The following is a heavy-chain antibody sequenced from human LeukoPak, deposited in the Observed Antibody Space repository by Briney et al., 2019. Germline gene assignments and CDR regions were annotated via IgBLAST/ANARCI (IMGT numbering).Heavy chain of an antibody. J-gene: IGHJ4*02. CDR3: PRELYCSGGSCYSGLFDY. V-gene: IGHV1-2*02. CDR1: GYTFTGYY. Sequence: GASVKVSCKASGYTFTGYYMHGVRQAPGQGLEWMGWINPNSGGTNYAQKFQGRVTMTMETSISTAYMALSRLRSDDTAVYYCPRELYCSGGSCYSGLFDYWGEGTLVTVSS. CDR2: INPNSGGT. D-gene: IGHD2-15*01.